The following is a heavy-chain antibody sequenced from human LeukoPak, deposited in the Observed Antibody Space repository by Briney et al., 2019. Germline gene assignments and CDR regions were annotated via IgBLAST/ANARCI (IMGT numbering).Heavy chain of an antibody. CDR1: GFTFSSYS. CDR3: AKVSTTSCYGWNDY. D-gene: IGHD2-2*01. V-gene: IGHV3-23*01. CDR2: ISDSDGNT. J-gene: IGHJ4*02. Sequence: GGSLRLSCAASGFTFSSYSVSWVRQAPGKGLPWVSAISDSDGNTYYADSVKGRFTISRDKSKSTLYLQMNSLRADDTAVYYCAKVSTTSCYGWNDYWGQGTLVTVSS.